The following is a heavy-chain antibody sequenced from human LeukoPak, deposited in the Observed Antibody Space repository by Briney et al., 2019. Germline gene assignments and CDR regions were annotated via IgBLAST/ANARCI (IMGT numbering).Heavy chain of an antibody. V-gene: IGHV4-39*07. Sequence: NPSETLSLTCTVSGGSISSSSYYWGWIRRPPGKGLEWIGSIYYSGSTYYNPSLKSRVTISVDTSKNQFSLKLSSVTAADTAVYYCARAGGFGELLLYFQHWGQGTLVTVSS. CDR3: ARAGGFGELLLYFQH. J-gene: IGHJ1*01. CDR2: IYYSGST. D-gene: IGHD3-10*01. CDR1: GGSISSSSYY.